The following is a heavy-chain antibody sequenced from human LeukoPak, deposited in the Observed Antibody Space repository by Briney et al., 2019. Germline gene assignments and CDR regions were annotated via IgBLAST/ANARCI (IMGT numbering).Heavy chain of an antibody. V-gene: IGHV3-23*01. D-gene: IGHD2-2*01. CDR2: ISGSGGST. J-gene: IGHJ4*02. CDR3: AKGRVIFPAAMHY. CDR1: GFTFSSYG. Sequence: GGSLRLSCAASGFTFSSYGMSWVRQAPGKGLEWVSAISGSGGSTYYADSVKGRFTISRDNSKNTLYLQMNSLRAEDTAVYYCAKGRVIFPAAMHYWGQGTLVTVSS.